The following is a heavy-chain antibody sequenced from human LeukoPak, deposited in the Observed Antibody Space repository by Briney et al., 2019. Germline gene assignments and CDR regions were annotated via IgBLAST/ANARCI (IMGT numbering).Heavy chain of an antibody. CDR3: ARLGDSSGYLWHYYYYGMDV. Sequence: PSETLSLTCTVSGGSISSSSYYWGWIRQPPGKGLEWIGSIYYSGSTYYNPSLKSRVTISVDTSKNQFSLKLSSVTAADTAVYYCARLGDSSGYLWHYYYYGMDVWGQGTTVTVSS. V-gene: IGHV4-39*01. J-gene: IGHJ6*02. CDR2: IYYSGST. CDR1: GGSISSSSYY. D-gene: IGHD3-22*01.